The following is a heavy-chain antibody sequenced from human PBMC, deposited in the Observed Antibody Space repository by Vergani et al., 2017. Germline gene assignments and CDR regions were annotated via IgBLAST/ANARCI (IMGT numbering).Heavy chain of an antibody. CDR1: GFTLSSYG. Sequence: QVQLVESGGGVVQPGGSLRLSCAASGFTLSSYGMHWVRQAPGKGLAWVAFIRYDGNNKYYADSVKGRFTISRDSSKNTLYLQMSSLRAEDTALYYCAKDPRPMVTSDWFDPWGQGTLVTVSS. D-gene: IGHD5-18*01. CDR2: IRYDGNNK. CDR3: AKDPRPMVTSDWFDP. J-gene: IGHJ5*02. V-gene: IGHV3-30*02.